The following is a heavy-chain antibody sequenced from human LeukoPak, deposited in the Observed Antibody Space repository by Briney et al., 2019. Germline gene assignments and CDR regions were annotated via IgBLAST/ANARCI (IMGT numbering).Heavy chain of an antibody. CDR2: IYYSGST. V-gene: IGHV4-59*08. J-gene: IGHJ5*02. CDR3: ARGREGYYDSSGYYHYWFDP. D-gene: IGHD3-22*01. CDR1: GGSISSYY. Sequence: SETLSLTCTVSGGSISSYYWSWIRQPPGKGLEWIGYIYYSGSTNYNPSLKSRVTISVDTSKNQFSLKLSSVTAADTAVYYCARGREGYYDSSGYYHYWFDPWGQGTLVTVSS.